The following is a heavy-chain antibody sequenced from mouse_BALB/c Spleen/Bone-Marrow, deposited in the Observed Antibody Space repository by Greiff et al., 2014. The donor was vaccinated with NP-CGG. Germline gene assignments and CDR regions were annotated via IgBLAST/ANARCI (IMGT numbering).Heavy chain of an antibody. D-gene: IGHD1-1*01. CDR3: ARLYGSGYGYAMDY. J-gene: IGHJ4*01. CDR2: ISNLAYSI. Sequence: EVKLMESGGGLVQPGGSRKLSCAASGFTFSDYGMAWVRQAPGKGPEWVAFISNLAYSICYADTVTGRFTISRENAKNTLYLEMSSLRSEDTATYYCARLYGSGYGYAMDYWGQGTSVTVSS. V-gene: IGHV5-15*02. CDR1: GFTFSDYG.